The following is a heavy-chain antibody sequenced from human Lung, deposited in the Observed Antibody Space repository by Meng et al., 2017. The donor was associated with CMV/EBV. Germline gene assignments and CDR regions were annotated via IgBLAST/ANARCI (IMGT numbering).Heavy chain of an antibody. J-gene: IGHJ4*02. V-gene: IGHV3-74*03. CDR1: GFTLRRYW. CDR2: IDSDGRDI. D-gene: IGHD1-26*01. Sequence: VQVVESGGGLVQPGGSLRLSCAVSGFTLRRYWMHWVRQAPGKGLEWVSRIDSDGRDITYADSVRGRFTISRDDAKNTLYLQMNSLRVEDTAVYYCARGVAESLGWEMGYWGQGTLVTVSS. CDR3: ARGVAESLGWEMGY.